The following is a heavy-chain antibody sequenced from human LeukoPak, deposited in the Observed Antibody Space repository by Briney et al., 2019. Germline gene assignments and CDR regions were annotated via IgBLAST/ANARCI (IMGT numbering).Heavy chain of an antibody. CDR1: GGSFSGYY. V-gene: IGHV4-34*01. D-gene: IGHD6-13*01. Sequence: PSETLSLTCAVYGGSFSGYYWSWIRQPPGKGLEWIGEINHSGSTNYNPSLTSRVTISVDTSKNQFSLKLSSVTAADTAVYYCARMDSRLQQLVRRGYNWFDPWGQGTLVTVSS. CDR3: ARMDSRLQQLVRRGYNWFDP. CDR2: INHSGST. J-gene: IGHJ5*02.